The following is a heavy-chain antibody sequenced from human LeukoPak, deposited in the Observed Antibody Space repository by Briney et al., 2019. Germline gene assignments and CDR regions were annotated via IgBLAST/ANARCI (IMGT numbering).Heavy chain of an antibody. D-gene: IGHD3-22*01. Sequence: ASVTVSFKASGYTFTSYAMHWVRQAPGQRLEWMGWINAGNGNTKYSQKFQGRVTITRDTSASTAYMELSSLRSEDTAVYYCARDLVDYYDSSGYYYNYYYYYGMDVWGQGTTVTVS. CDR3: ARDLVDYYDSSGYYYNYYYYYGMDV. V-gene: IGHV1-3*01. CDR1: GYTFTSYA. CDR2: INAGNGNT. J-gene: IGHJ6*02.